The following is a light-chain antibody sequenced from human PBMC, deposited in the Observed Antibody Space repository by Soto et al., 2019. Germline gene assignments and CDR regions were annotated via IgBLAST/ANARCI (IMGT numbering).Light chain of an antibody. CDR3: GTWDSSLSAGL. J-gene: IGLJ2*01. CDR2: ENN. CDR1: SSNIGNNY. Sequence: QSVLTQPPSVSAAPGQKVTISCSGSSSNIGNNYVSWYQQFPGTAPKLLIYENNKRPSGIPDRFSGSKSGTSATLGITGLQTGDEADYYCGTWDSSLSAGLFGGGTQLTVL. V-gene: IGLV1-51*02.